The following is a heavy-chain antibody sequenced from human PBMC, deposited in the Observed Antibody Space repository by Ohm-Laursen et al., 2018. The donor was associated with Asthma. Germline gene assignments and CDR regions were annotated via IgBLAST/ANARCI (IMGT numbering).Heavy chain of an antibody. J-gene: IGHJ6*02. Sequence: SLRLSCAASGFTFSSYAMHWVRQAPGKGLEWVAVISYDGSNKYYADSVKGRFTISRDNSKNTLYLQMNSLRAEDTAVYYCASVLGDIYYYGMDVWGQGTTVTVSS. V-gene: IGHV3-30-3*01. CDR2: ISYDGSNK. CDR3: ASVLGDIYYYGMDV. D-gene: IGHD2-15*01. CDR1: GFTFSSYA.